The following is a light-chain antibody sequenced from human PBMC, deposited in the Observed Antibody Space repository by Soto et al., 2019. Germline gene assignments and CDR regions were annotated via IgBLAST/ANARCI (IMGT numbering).Light chain of an antibody. V-gene: IGLV2-8*01. J-gene: IGLJ3*02. Sequence: QSALTQPPSASGSPGQSVTISCTGTSSEVGGYNYVSWYQQHPGKAPKLMIYEVSKRPSGVPDRFSGSKSGNTASLTVSGLQAEDEADYYCSSYSGSHNLVFGGGTQLTVL. CDR2: EVS. CDR1: SSEVGGYNY. CDR3: SSYSGSHNLV.